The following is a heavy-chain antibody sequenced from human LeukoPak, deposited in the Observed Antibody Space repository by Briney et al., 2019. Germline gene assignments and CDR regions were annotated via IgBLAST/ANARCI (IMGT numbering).Heavy chain of an antibody. D-gene: IGHD5-18*01. V-gene: IGHV3-21*01. Sequence: GGSLRLSCVASGFTFSSYSMNWVRQAPGKGLEWVSSISSSSSYIYYADSVKGRFTISRDNAKNSLYLQMNSLRAEDTAVYYCARDRETAMVTDYWGQGTLVTVSS. CDR2: ISSSSSYI. CDR1: GFTFSSYS. CDR3: ARDRETAMVTDY. J-gene: IGHJ4*02.